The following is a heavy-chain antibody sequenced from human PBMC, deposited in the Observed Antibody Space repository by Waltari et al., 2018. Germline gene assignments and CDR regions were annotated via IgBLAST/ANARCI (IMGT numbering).Heavy chain of an antibody. D-gene: IGHD3-3*01. CDR2: INHSGST. CDR1: GGSFSGYY. J-gene: IGHJ3*02. V-gene: IGHV4-34*01. Sequence: QVQLQQWGAGLLKPSETLSLTCAVYGGSFSGYYWSWIRPPPGKGLEWIGEINHSGSTNYNPSLKSRVTISVDTSKNQFSLKLRSVTAADTAVYYCARITIFGVVIRGDAFDIWGQGTMVTVSS. CDR3: ARITIFGVVIRGDAFDI.